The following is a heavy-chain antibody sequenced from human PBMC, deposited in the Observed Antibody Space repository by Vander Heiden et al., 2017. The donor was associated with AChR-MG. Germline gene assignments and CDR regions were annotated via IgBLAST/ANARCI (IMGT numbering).Heavy chain of an antibody. CDR3: ARVDGDYGDAFDV. D-gene: IGHD4-17*01. Sequence: QVQLQESGPGLVKPSETLSLNCTVSGASLSPYYWTWIRQTPGEGLEWVGYIFYGGRTSYNPSLKSRVTISVDTSKNQVSLTLNSVTPADTAVYYCARVDGDYGDAFDVWGLGTMVTVSS. CDR2: IFYGGRT. V-gene: IGHV4-59*01. CDR1: GASLSPYY. J-gene: IGHJ3*01.